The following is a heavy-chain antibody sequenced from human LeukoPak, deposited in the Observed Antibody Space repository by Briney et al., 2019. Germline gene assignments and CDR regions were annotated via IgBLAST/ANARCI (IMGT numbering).Heavy chain of an antibody. Sequence: ASVKVSCKVSGYTLTELSMHWVRQAPGKGLEWMGGFDPEDGETIYAQKFQGRVTMTEDTSTDTAYMELSSLRSEDTAVYYCARDSAPHLGPYYDFWSGYPNYYYYGMDVWGQGTTVTVSS. CDR3: ARDSAPHLGPYYDFWSGYPNYYYYGMDV. CDR1: GYTLTELS. CDR2: FDPEDGET. V-gene: IGHV1-24*01. J-gene: IGHJ6*02. D-gene: IGHD3-3*01.